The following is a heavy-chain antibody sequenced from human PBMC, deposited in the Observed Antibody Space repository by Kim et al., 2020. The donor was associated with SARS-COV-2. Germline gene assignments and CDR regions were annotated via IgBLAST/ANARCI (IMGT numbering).Heavy chain of an antibody. CDR3: ASGWPLPY. Sequence: SGPTLVNPSQTLSLTCAISGDSVSNKNAAWNWIRQSPSRGLEWLGRTYYRSEWHSDYATSLRGRITINPDTSKNQFSLQLNSLTPEDTAVYYCASGWPLPYWGQGTLVTVSS. CDR1: GDSVSNKNAA. V-gene: IGHV6-1*01. D-gene: IGHD6-19*01. J-gene: IGHJ4*02. CDR2: TYYRSEWHS.